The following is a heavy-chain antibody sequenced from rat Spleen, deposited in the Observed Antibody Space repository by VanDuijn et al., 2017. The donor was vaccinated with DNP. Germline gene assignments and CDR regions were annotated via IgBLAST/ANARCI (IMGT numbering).Heavy chain of an antibody. CDR3: ATISPYYWYFDF. J-gene: IGHJ1*01. D-gene: IGHD3-8*01. V-gene: IGHV5-31*01. CDR2: ITTSGGRT. CDR1: EFTFNNYW. Sequence: EVQLVESGGDLVRPGRSLKLSCVASEFTFNNYWMTWFRQAPGKGLEWVASITTSGGRTYYPDSVKGRFTISRDDAKNTLYLQMYSLRSEDTATYYCATISPYYWYFDFWGPGTMVTVSS.